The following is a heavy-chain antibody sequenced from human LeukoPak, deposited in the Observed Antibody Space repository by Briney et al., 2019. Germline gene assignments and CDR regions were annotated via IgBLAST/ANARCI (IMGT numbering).Heavy chain of an antibody. D-gene: IGHD3-22*01. V-gene: IGHV4-34*01. J-gene: IGHJ4*02. CDR3: ARGGFYYYDSSGYSSAFDY. Sequence: SETLSLTCAVYGGSFSGYYWSWIRQPPGKGLEWIGEINHSGSTNYNPSLKSRVTISVDTSKNQFSLKLSSVTAADTAVYYCARGGFYYYDSSGYSSAFDYWGQGTLVTVSS. CDR1: GGSFSGYY. CDR2: INHSGST.